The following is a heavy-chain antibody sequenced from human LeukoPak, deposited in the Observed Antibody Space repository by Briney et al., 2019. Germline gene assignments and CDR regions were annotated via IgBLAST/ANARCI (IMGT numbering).Heavy chain of an antibody. CDR2: IYPFGTT. J-gene: IGHJ4*02. CDR3: ARGWDPYSSSLDY. V-gene: IGHV4-38-2*02. Sequence: SETLSLTCSVSNYSITDGYYWGWIRQPPGKGLEWVATIYPFGTTYYNPSLKSRVTMSVDRSKNQFSLQLNSVTPEDTAVYYCARGWDPYSSSLDYWGQGTLVTVSS. D-gene: IGHD6-13*01. CDR1: NYSITDGYY.